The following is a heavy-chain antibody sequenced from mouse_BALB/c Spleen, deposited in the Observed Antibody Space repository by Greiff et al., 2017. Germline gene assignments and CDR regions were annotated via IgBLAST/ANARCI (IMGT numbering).Heavy chain of an antibody. D-gene: IGHD1-2*01. Sequence: VQLQQSGAELVRPGALVKLSCKASGFNIKDYYMHWVKQRPEQGLEWIGWIDPENGNTIYDPKFQGKASITADTSSNTAYLQLSSLTSEDTAVYYCARSATRDFDVWGAGTTVTVSS. J-gene: IGHJ1*01. CDR3: ARSATRDFDV. CDR2: IDPENGNT. CDR1: GFNIKDYY. V-gene: IGHV14-1*02.